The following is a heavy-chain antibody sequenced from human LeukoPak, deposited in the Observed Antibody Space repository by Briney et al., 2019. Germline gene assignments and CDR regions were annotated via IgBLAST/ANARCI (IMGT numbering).Heavy chain of an antibody. V-gene: IGHV5-51*01. D-gene: IGHD2-2*02. CDR1: GSTFTSYW. Sequence: GESLKISCQGSGSTFTSYWIGWARQLPGKGLEWMGIIYPGDSDTRYSPSFQGQVTISADKSISTAYLQWSSLKASDTAMYYCARLGPAAITYYYYGMDVWGQGTTVTVSS. J-gene: IGHJ6*02. CDR3: ARLGPAAITYYYYGMDV. CDR2: IYPGDSDT.